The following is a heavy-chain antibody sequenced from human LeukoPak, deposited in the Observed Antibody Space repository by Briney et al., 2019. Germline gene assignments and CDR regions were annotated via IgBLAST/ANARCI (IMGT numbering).Heavy chain of an antibody. J-gene: IGHJ3*02. V-gene: IGHV4-59*08. Sequence: SETLSLTCTVSGASISSYYWSWIRQPPGKGLEWIGYIYYRGSTNYKPSLKSRVTISVDTSKNQFSLKLSSVTPADTAVYYCARPDFAGTWRGAFDIWGQGTMVTVSS. D-gene: IGHD3-10*01. CDR2: IYYRGST. CDR1: GASISSYY. CDR3: ARPDFAGTWRGAFDI.